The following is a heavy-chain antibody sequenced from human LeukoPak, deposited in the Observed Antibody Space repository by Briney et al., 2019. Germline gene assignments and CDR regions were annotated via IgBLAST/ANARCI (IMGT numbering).Heavy chain of an antibody. CDR3: ARDGYCSGGSCYSGY. J-gene: IGHJ4*02. D-gene: IGHD2-15*01. V-gene: IGHV3-7*01. CDR2: IKQDGSEK. Sequence: ETLSLTCAVSGGSMSSYYWSWIRQPPGKGLEWVANIKQDGSEKFYVDSVKGRFTISRDNAKNSLYLQMNSLRAEDTAVYYCARDGYCSGGSCYSGYWGQGTLVTVSS. CDR1: GGSMSSYY.